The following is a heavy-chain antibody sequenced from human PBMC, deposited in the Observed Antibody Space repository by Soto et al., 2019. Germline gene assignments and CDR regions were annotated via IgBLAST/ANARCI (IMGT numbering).Heavy chain of an antibody. J-gene: IGHJ4*02. CDR3: ARHPLTGTTDGEFDY. CDR2: IDPSDSYT. CDR1: GYSFTSYW. Sequence: GESLKISCNGSGYSFTSYWISWVRQMPGKGLEWMGRIDPSDSYTNYSPSFQGHVTISADKSISTAYLQWSSLKASDTAMYYCARHPLTGTTDGEFDYWGQGTLVTVSS. D-gene: IGHD1-7*01. V-gene: IGHV5-10-1*01.